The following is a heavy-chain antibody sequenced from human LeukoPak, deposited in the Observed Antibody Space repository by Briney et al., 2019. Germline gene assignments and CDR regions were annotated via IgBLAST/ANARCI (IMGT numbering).Heavy chain of an antibody. CDR2: IYYSGST. Sequence: SETLSRTCTVSGGSISSSSYYWGWIRQPPGKGLEWNGSIYYSGSTYYNPSLMSRATISVKTSTNQFSRKLSSVTAADTAVYYCARTTYDSSGYYCPYFDYWGQGTLVTVSS. D-gene: IGHD3-22*01. J-gene: IGHJ4*02. CDR1: GGSISSSSYY. V-gene: IGHV4-39*01. CDR3: ARTTYDSSGYYCPYFDY.